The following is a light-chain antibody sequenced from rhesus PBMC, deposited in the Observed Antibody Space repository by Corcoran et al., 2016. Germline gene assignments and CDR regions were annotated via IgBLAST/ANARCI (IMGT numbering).Light chain of an antibody. Sequence: DIQMTQSPSSLLASVGDTSTITCRASQSISSWLDWYQQKPGKAPKLRLYMASRLQSGVPSRFSGSGSGTDFTLTISSLQPEDFATYYCLQYSSRPWTFGQGTKVEIK. J-gene: IGKJ1*01. CDR1: QSISSW. V-gene: IGKV1-22*01. CDR2: MAS. CDR3: LQYSSRPWT.